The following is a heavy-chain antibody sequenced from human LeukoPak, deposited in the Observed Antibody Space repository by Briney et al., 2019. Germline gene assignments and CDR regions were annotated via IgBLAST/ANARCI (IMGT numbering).Heavy chain of an antibody. Sequence: ETLSLTCAVYGGSFSGYYWSWVRQAPGKGLEWVANIKQDGSEKYYVDSVKGRFTISRDNAKNSLYLQMNSLRAEDAAVYYCARAPGWLRALGFDYWGQGTLVTVSS. CDR2: IKQDGSEK. CDR3: ARAPGWLRALGFDY. J-gene: IGHJ4*02. D-gene: IGHD5-12*01. V-gene: IGHV3-7*01. CDR1: GGSFSGYY.